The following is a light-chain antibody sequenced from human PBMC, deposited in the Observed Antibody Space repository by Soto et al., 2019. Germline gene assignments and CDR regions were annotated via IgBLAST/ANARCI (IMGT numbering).Light chain of an antibody. CDR1: QSISSY. CDR3: QQTYSTPYT. Sequence: DIQMTQSPSSLSASVGDRVTITCRARQSISSYLNWYQQTPGTAPKLLIYAASSLQSGVPSRFSGRGCGTDFTRTIRSLQPEDFATYYRQQTYSTPYTFGQGTKLEIK. CDR2: AAS. V-gene: IGKV1-39*01. J-gene: IGKJ2*01.